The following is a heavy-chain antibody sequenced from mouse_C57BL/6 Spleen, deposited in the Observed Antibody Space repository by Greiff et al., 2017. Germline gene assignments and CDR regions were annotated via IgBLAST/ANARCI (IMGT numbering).Heavy chain of an antibody. CDR2: IFPGSGST. V-gene: IGHV1-75*01. CDR1: GYTFTDYY. CDR3: AREVYRSSWGFAY. Sequence: VQLQQSGPELVKPGASVKISCKASGYTFTDYYINWVKQRPGQGLEWIGWIFPGSGSTYYNEKFKGKATLTVDKSSSTAYMLLSSLTSEDSAVYFCAREVYRSSWGFAYWGQGTLVTVSA. D-gene: IGHD1-1*01. J-gene: IGHJ3*01.